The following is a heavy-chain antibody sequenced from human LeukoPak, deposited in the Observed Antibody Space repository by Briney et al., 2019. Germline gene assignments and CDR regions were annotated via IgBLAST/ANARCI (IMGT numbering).Heavy chain of an antibody. V-gene: IGHV4-39*01. CDR2: VST. J-gene: IGHJ5*02. Sequence: VSTYYNPSLNSRVTISVATSKTQFSLKLSSVTAADTAVYYCARHLYDILTGYYIGGSWFDPWGQGTLVTVSS. D-gene: IGHD3-9*01. CDR3: ARHLYDILTGYYIGGSWFDP.